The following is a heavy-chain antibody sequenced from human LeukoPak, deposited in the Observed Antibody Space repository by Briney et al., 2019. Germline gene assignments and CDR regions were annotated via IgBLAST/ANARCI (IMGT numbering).Heavy chain of an antibody. J-gene: IGHJ6*03. V-gene: IGHV3-48*03. CDR1: GFTFSSYE. Sequence: GGSLGLSCAASGFTFSSYEMNWVRQAPGKGLEWVSYISSSGSTIYYADSVKGRFTISRDNAKNSLYLQMNSLRAEDTAVYYCARDPGGYYYYYMDVWGKGTTVTISS. CDR2: ISSSGSTI. D-gene: IGHD3-16*01. CDR3: ARDPGGYYYYYMDV.